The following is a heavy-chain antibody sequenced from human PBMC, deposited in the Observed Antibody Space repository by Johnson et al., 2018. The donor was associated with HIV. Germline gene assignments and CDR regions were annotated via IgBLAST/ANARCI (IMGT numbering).Heavy chain of an antibody. Sequence: VQLVESGGGLVQPGGSLRLSCAASGFTFSSYAMSWVRQAPGKGLEWVSAISGSGGSTYYADSVKGRFTISRDNSKNTLSLQMNSLKTEDTGVYFCTADPIFLGYYFHSSPWGQGTMVTVSS. J-gene: IGHJ3*01. CDR2: ISGSGGST. D-gene: IGHD3-22*01. CDR3: TADPIFLGYYFHSSP. CDR1: GFTFSSYA. V-gene: IGHV3-23*04.